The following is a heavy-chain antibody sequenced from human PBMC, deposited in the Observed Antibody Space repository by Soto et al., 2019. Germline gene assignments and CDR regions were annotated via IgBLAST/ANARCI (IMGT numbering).Heavy chain of an antibody. Sequence: QVQLVESGGGVVQPGRSLRLSCAASGFTFSSYGMHWVRQAPGKGLEWVAVIWFDASNQHYADSVKGRFTISRDDSKNTLYLQMNSLRAEATAVYYCARFDDYCPRENGGSCDYFFDYWGQGTLVTVSS. V-gene: IGHV3-33*01. CDR2: IWFDASNQ. CDR3: ARFDDYCPRENGGSCDYFFDY. J-gene: IGHJ4*02. D-gene: IGHD2-15*01. CDR1: GFTFSSYG.